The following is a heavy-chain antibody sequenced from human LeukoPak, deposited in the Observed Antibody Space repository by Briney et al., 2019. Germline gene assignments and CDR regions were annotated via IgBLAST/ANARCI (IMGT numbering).Heavy chain of an antibody. CDR1: GGSISSYY. D-gene: IGHD3-10*02. Sequence: PSETLSLTCTVSGGSISSYYWSWIRQPPGKGLEWIGYIYYSGSTNYNPSLKSRVTISVDTSKNQFSLKLSSVTAADTAVYYCARGQNLFSPWGQGTLVTVSS. CDR2: IYYSGST. V-gene: IGHV4-59*01. CDR3: ARGQNLFSP. J-gene: IGHJ5*02.